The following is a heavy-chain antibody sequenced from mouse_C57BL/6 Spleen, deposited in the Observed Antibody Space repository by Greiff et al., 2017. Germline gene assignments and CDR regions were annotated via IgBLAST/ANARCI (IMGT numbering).Heavy chain of an antibody. D-gene: IGHD4-1*01. Sequence: VQLKQSGPELVKPGASVKIPCKASGYTFPDYNMDWVKQSHGKSLEWIGDINPNNGGTFYNQKFKGKATVTVDKSSSTAYMALRSLTSEDTAVYYCARMGGDAMDYWGQGTSVTVSS. CDR1: GYTFPDYN. V-gene: IGHV1-18*01. CDR3: ARMGGDAMDY. CDR2: INPNNGGT. J-gene: IGHJ4*01.